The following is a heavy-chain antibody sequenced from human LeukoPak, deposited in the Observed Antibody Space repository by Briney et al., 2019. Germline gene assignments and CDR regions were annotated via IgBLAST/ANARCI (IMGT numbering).Heavy chain of an antibody. Sequence: PGGSLRLSCAASGYTFGSYAMQWVRQAPGKGLEWVSLIGWDGSYTYYADSVKGRFTISRDNSKNSLSLEMNNLRPEDTALCYCGRERRGLYIEVWGKGTTVTVSS. V-gene: IGHV3-43D*04. CDR1: GYTFGSYA. J-gene: IGHJ6*03. CDR2: IGWDGSYT. CDR3: GRERRGLYIEV. D-gene: IGHD3-10*01.